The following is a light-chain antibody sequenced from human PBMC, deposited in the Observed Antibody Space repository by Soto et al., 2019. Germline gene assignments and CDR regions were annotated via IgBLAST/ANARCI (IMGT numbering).Light chain of an antibody. V-gene: IGLV2-14*01. CDR3: SSYTTNTTWV. CDR2: EVS. J-gene: IGLJ3*02. Sequence: QSALTQPASVSGSPGQSITISCTGTSSDVGGYDYVSWYQQHPGKAPKLMISEVSNRPSGISDRFSGSKSANTASLTISGLRAEDEADYYCSSYTTNTTWVFGGGTKVTVL. CDR1: SSDVGGYDY.